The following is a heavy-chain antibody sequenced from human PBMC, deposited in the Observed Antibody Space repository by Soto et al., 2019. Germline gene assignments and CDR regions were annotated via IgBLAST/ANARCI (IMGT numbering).Heavy chain of an antibody. CDR1: GYDFNTNW. D-gene: IGHD3-3*01. V-gene: IGHV5-51*01. CDR3: ARLPRDCNKTSCYYADH. CDR2: MYPGDSDT. J-gene: IGHJ4*02. Sequence: GESLKISCRGSGYDFNTNWFGWVRQLPGRGLEWVGIMYPGDSDTRYNPSLQGHVTLSVDVTVSTAFLQWRSLETSDTGMYFCARLPRDCNKTSCYYADHWGQGTQVTSPQ.